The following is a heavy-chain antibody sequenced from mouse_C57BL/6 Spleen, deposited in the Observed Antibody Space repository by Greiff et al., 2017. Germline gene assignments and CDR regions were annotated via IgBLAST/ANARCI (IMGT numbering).Heavy chain of an antibody. D-gene: IGHD1-1*01. CDR3: ARYGYGSSSWFAY. J-gene: IGHJ3*01. CDR2: IYPGDGDT. Sequence: VQLQQSGPELVKPGASVKISCKASGYAFSSSWMNWVKQRPGQGLEWIGRIYPGDGDTNYNGKFKGKATLTADKSSSTAYMQLSSLTSEDSAVYFCARYGYGSSSWFAYWGPGTLVTVSA. CDR1: GYAFSSSW. V-gene: IGHV1-82*01.